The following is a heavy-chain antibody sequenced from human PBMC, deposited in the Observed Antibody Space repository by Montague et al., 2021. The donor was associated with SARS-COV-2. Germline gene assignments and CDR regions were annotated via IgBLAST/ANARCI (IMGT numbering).Heavy chain of an antibody. CDR3: ARDDIVLQGVTKGMDV. V-gene: IGHV4-39*07. Sequence: SETLSLTCTVSGGSISGSNYYWGWIRQPLGKGLEWIGNMYYSGSTYYNPSLKSRVTISIDTSKNQFSLKLSSVTAADTAVYYCARDDIVLQGVTKGMDVWGQGTTVTVSS. CDR2: MYYSGST. D-gene: IGHD3-10*01. CDR1: GGSISGSNYY. J-gene: IGHJ6*02.